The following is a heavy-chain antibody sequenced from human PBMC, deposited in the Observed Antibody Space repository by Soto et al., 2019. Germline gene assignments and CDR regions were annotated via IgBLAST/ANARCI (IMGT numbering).Heavy chain of an antibody. CDR2: TYYRSKWYN. CDR3: ARGEGNYEHLGELSFTYLDY. CDR1: GDSVSSNSAA. V-gene: IGHV6-1*01. D-gene: IGHD3-16*02. J-gene: IGHJ4*02. Sequence: SQTLSLTCAISGDSVSSNSAAWNWIRQSPSRGLEWLGRTYYRSKWYNDYAVSVKSRITINPDTSKNQFSLQLNSVTPEDTAVYYCARGEGNYEHLGELSFTYLDYWGQGTLVTVSS.